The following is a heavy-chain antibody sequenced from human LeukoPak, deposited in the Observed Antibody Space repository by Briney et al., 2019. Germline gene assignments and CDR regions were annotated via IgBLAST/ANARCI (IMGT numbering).Heavy chain of an antibody. D-gene: IGHD3-10*01. J-gene: IGHJ5*02. V-gene: IGHV4-61*02. CDR2: IYTSGST. Sequence: NPSETLSLTCSVSGGSVSSTSYYWSWIRQPAGKGLEWIGRIYTSGSTNYNPSLKSRVTISVDTSKNQFSLKLISVTAADTAVYYCARPYGSGSYYKWPHNWFDPWGQGTLVTVSS. CDR3: ARPYGSGSYYKWPHNWFDP. CDR1: GGSVSSTSYY.